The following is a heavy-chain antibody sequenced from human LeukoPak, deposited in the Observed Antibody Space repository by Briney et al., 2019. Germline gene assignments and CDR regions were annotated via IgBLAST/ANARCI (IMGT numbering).Heavy chain of an antibody. V-gene: IGHV3-7*05. CDR1: GCTFSTYW. Sequence: GGSLRLSCAASGCTFSTYWMSWVRQAPGKGLEWVANMKQDGSEKYYVDSVKGRFTISRGNAKNSLYLQMNSLRAEDTAVYYCASGGGWALGSLWGEGTLVTVSS. CDR2: MKQDGSEK. CDR3: ASGGGWALGSL. J-gene: IGHJ4*02. D-gene: IGHD3-16*01.